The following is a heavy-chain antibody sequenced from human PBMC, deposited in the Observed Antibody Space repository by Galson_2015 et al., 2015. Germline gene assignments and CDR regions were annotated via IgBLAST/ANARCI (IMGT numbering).Heavy chain of an antibody. Sequence: ETLSLTCTVSGGSISSYYWSWIRQPPGKGLEWIGNIYYNGKTNYNPSLKSRVTISVDTSKNQFSLRLNSVTAADTAVYYCARGFISAAGDYDYWGRGTLVIVSS. CDR2: IYYNGKT. D-gene: IGHD6-25*01. J-gene: IGHJ4*02. V-gene: IGHV4-59*01. CDR3: ARGFISAAGDYDY. CDR1: GGSISSYY.